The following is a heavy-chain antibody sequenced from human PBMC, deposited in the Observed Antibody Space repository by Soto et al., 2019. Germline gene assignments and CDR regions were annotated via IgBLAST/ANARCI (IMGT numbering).Heavy chain of an antibody. CDR1: GCSISNYY. CDR3: ARFGSIAVTRFDY. D-gene: IGHD6-19*01. J-gene: IGHJ4*02. CDR2: IYYSGST. Sequence: SETLSLTCTVSGCSISNYYWTWIRQPPGKGLEWIGYIYYSGSTNYNPSLKNRVTISVDTSKNQFSLKLSSVTAADTAVYYCARFGSIAVTRFDYWGQGVLVTVPS. V-gene: IGHV4-59*01.